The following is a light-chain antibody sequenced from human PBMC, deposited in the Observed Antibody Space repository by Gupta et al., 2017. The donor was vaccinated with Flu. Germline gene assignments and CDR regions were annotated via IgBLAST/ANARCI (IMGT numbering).Light chain of an antibody. CDR1: SSDIGDYDF. CDR2: DES. Sequence: ITISSTGTSSDIGDYDFFSWYRQLHGTAPKLRSVDESRRPSGASTRFSCSKSDNTASLTHTVLQADEEADDYCNSYTTSNTPGVFGGGTKLTVL. CDR3: NSYTTSNTPGV. J-gene: IGLJ3*02. V-gene: IGLV2-14*03.